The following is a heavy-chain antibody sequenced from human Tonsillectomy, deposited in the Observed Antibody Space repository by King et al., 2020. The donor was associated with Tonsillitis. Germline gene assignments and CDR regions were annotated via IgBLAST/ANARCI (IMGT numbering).Heavy chain of an antibody. CDR2: ISSSSRYI. Sequence: VQLVESGGGLVKPGGSLRLSCTASGFAFSDYIMNWVRQAPGKGLEWVSSISSSSRYIYYADSVKGRFTISKDNAKNSLYLQMNSLRAEDTAVYYCSRTQLFSGGSCNTLKYYHFYGMDVWGQGTTVTVSS. CDR1: GFAFSDYI. D-gene: IGHD2-15*01. J-gene: IGHJ6*02. V-gene: IGHV3-21*06. CDR3: SRTQLFSGGSCNTLKYYHFYGMDV.